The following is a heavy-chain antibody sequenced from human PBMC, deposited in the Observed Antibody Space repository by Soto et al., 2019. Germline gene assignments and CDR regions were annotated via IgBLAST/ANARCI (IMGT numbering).Heavy chain of an antibody. J-gene: IGHJ4*02. CDR3: ARDLDYGGAFDY. D-gene: IGHD4-17*01. V-gene: IGHV4-31*03. CDR1: GGSISSGGYY. CDR2: IYYSGST. Sequence: QVQLQESGPGLVKPSQTLSLTCTVSGGSISSGGYYWSRIRQHPGKGLEWIGYIYYSGSTYYNPSLKSGVTKAVDTSKNQFSLKLSSVTAAATAVYYCARDLDYGGAFDYWGQGTLVTVSS.